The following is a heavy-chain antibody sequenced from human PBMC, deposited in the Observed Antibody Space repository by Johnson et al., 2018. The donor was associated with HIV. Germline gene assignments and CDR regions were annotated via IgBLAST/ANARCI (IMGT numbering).Heavy chain of an antibody. J-gene: IGHJ3*02. V-gene: IGHV3-30-3*01. CDR1: GFTFSYYS. CDR2: ISHDGSNK. D-gene: IGHD3-22*01. Sequence: QVHLVESGGGVVQPGRSLRLSCAASGFTFSYYSMHWVRQAPGKGLEWVAVISHDGSNKYYADSVRGRFTISRDKSRNTLYLQMNSLRAEDTAVHYCAREGNYYDSSSHVFDIWGQGTMVTVSS. CDR3: AREGNYYDSSSHVFDI.